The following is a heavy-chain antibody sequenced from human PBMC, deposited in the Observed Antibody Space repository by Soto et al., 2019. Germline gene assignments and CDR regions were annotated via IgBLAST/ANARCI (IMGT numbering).Heavy chain of an antibody. V-gene: IGHV4-59*01. CDR2: IYYSGST. Sequence: SETLSLTCTVSGGSISSYYWSWIRQPPGKGLEWIGYIYYSGSTNYNPSLKSRVTISVDTSKNQFSLKLSSVTAADTAVYYCARVGPRSTSCCHFDYWGQGTLVTVSS. J-gene: IGHJ4*02. D-gene: IGHD2-2*01. CDR3: ARVGPRSTSCCHFDY. CDR1: GGSISSYY.